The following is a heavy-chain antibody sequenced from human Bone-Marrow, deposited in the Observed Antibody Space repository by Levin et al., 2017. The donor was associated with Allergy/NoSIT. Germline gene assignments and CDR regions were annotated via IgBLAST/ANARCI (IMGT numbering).Heavy chain of an antibody. J-gene: IGHJ4*02. CDR2: IWYDGSNK. Sequence: PGGSLRLSCAASGFTFSSYGMHWVRQAPGKGLEWVAVIWYDGSNKYYADSVKGRFTISRDNSKNTLYLQMNSLRAEDTAVYYCARVSGSYYNDYWGQGTLVTVSS. V-gene: IGHV3-33*01. D-gene: IGHD1-26*01. CDR1: GFTFSSYG. CDR3: ARVSGSYYNDY.